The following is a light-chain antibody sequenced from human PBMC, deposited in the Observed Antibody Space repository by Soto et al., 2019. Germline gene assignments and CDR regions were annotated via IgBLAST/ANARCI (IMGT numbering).Light chain of an antibody. CDR2: AAS. CDR1: QTVGNN. Sequence: ETVMTQSPANLSVSPGERVTLSCRASQTVGNNLAWYQQKPGQAPRLLIYAASTRATGIPARFSGSGSGTEFTLTISSLQSEDFAVYYCHQYDNWPPAFGHGTKVDIK. J-gene: IGKJ1*01. V-gene: IGKV3-15*01. CDR3: HQYDNWPPA.